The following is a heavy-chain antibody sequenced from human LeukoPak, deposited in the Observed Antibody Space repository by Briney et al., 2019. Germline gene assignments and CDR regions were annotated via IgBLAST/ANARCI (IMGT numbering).Heavy chain of an antibody. D-gene: IGHD1-7*01. CDR1: GYTFTGYY. V-gene: IGHV1-2*02. J-gene: IGHJ3*02. CDR3: ARGSDWHYGPDAFDI. Sequence: GASVKVSCKASGYTFTGYYMHWVRQAPGQGLEWMGWINPNSGGTNYAQKFQGRVTMTRDTSISTAYMELSRLRSDDTAVYYCARGSDWHYGPDAFDIWGQGTMVTVSS. CDR2: INPNSGGT.